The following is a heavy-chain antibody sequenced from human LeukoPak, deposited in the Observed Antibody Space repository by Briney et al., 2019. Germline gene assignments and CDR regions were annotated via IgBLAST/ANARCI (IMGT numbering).Heavy chain of an antibody. D-gene: IGHD7-27*01. Sequence: GGSLRLSCAASGFTFSSYAMSWVRQAPGRGLEWVSTISGSGGSTYYADSVKGRFTISRNNSKNTLYLQMNSLRAEDTAVYYCAKGSGLTGTFFDYWGQGTLVTVSS. CDR3: AKGSGLTGTFFDY. V-gene: IGHV3-23*01. CDR2: ISGSGGST. J-gene: IGHJ4*02. CDR1: GFTFSSYA.